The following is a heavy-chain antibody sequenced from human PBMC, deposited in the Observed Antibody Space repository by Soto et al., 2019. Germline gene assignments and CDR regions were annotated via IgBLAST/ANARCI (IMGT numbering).Heavy chain of an antibody. V-gene: IGHV1-18*01. CDR2: ISGYNGNT. CDR1: GYTFTNYG. CDR3: AREGQAPYYYYGMDV. J-gene: IGHJ6*02. Sequence: QVQVVQSGDEVKKPGASVKVSCKASGYTFTNYGFSWVRQAPGQGLAWMGWISGYNGNTKYAEKFQGRVTMTTDTSTSTAHMELRSLRSDDTAVYYCAREGQAPYYYYGMDVWGQGTAVTVSS.